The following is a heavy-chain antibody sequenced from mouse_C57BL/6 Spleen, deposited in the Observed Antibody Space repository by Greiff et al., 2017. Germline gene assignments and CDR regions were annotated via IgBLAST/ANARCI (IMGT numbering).Heavy chain of an antibody. CDR2: IYPGSGST. J-gene: IGHJ4*01. CDR1: GYTFTSYW. Sequence: QVQLQQPGAELVKPGASVKMSCKASGYTFTSYWITWVKQRPGQGLEWIGDIYPGSGSTNYNAKFKSKATLAGDTSSSTAYMQLSSLTSEDSAVYYCARGDYCGSSYGYAMGDWGQGTSVTVSS. V-gene: IGHV1-55*01. D-gene: IGHD1-1*01. CDR3: ARGDYCGSSYGYAMGD.